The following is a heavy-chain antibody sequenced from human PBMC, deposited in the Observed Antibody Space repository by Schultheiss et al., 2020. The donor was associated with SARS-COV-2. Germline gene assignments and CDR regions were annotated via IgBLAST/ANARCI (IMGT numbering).Heavy chain of an antibody. V-gene: IGHV7-4-1*02. D-gene: IGHD4-17*01. J-gene: IGHJ6*02. Sequence: ASVKVSCKASGYTFTSYAMNWVRQAPGQGLEWMGWINTNTGNPTYAQGFTGRFVFSLDTSVSTAYLQISSLKAEDTAVYYCAREGTVNEDNPYGMDVWGQGTTVTVSS. CDR3: AREGTVNEDNPYGMDV. CDR1: GYTFTSYA. CDR2: INTNTGNP.